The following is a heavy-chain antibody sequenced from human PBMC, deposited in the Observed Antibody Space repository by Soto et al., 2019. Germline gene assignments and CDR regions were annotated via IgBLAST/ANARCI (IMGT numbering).Heavy chain of an antibody. J-gene: IGHJ4*02. CDR2: IYWDDDK. D-gene: IGHD4-17*01. CDR1: GFSLSTSGVG. Sequence: SGPTLVNPTQTLTLTCTFSGFSLSTSGVGVGWIRQPPGKALEWLALIYWDDDKRYSPSLKSRLTITKDTSKNQVVLTMTNMDPVDTATYYCAHRKYGDYHLFHYFDYWGQGTLVTVSS. CDR3: AHRKYGDYHLFHYFDY. V-gene: IGHV2-5*02.